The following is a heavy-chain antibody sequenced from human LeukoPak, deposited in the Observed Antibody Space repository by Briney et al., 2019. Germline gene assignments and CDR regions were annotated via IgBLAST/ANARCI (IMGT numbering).Heavy chain of an antibody. J-gene: IGHJ3*02. CDR2: ISYDGSNK. CDR3: ARDRRDALDI. V-gene: IGHV3-30*04. Sequence: PGRSLRLSCAASGFTFSTYAMHWVRQAPGKGLEWVAVISYDGSNKYYADSVKGRFTISRDNSKNTLYLQMNSLRAEDTAVYYCARDRRDALDIWGQGTMVTVSS. D-gene: IGHD6-6*01. CDR1: GFTFSTYA.